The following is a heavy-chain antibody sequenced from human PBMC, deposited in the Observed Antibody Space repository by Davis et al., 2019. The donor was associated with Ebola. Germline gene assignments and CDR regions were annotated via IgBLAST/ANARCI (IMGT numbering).Heavy chain of an antibody. V-gene: IGHV6-1*01. CDR3: ARGYCSSTSGYAYYYYMDV. CDR1: GDSVSSNSAA. CDR2: TYYRSKWYN. J-gene: IGHJ6*03. D-gene: IGHD2-2*01. Sequence: SQTLSLTCAIPGDSVSSNSAAWNWIRQSPSSGLEWLGRTYYRSKWYNDSAVSVKSRITNNPDTSKNQFSLPLNSVTPEDTAVYYCARGYCSSTSGYAYYYYMDVWGKGTTVTVSS.